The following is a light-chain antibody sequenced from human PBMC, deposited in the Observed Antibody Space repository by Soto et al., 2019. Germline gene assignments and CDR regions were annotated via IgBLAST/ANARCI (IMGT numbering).Light chain of an antibody. CDR2: DVA. V-gene: IGLV2-14*03. Sequence: QSVLTQPPSASGTPGQGVTISCTGTSSDVGGSNFVSWYQQHPGKPPKLIIYDVANRPSGVSNRFSGSKSGSTASLIISRLQTEDEADYYCVSYTSSTTYVFGTGTKVTVL. CDR1: SSDVGGSNF. J-gene: IGLJ1*01. CDR3: VSYTSSTTYV.